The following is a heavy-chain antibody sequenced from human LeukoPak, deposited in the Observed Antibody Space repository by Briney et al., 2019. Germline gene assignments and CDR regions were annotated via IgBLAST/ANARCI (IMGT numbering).Heavy chain of an antibody. D-gene: IGHD6-19*01. CDR3: ARRAPKSSGWYGAFDI. Sequence: SETLSLTCTVSGGCISSYYWSWIRQPPGKGLEWIGYIYYSGSTNYNPSLKSRVTISVDTSKNQFSLKLSSVTAADTAVYYCARRAPKSSGWYGAFDIWSQGTMVTVSS. J-gene: IGHJ3*02. V-gene: IGHV4-59*08. CDR2: IYYSGST. CDR1: GGCISSYY.